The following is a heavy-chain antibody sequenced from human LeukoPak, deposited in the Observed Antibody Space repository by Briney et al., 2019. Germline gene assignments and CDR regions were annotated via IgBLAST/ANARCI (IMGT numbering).Heavy chain of an antibody. CDR1: GFTFSSYA. Sequence: GGSLRLSCAASGFTFSSYAMHWVRQAPGKGLEWVAVISYDGSNKYYADSVKGRFTISRDNSKNTLYLQMNSLRAEDMAVYYCARDQLRFLEWSWDYWGQGTLVTVSS. J-gene: IGHJ4*02. CDR2: ISYDGSNK. CDR3: ARDQLRFLEWSWDY. V-gene: IGHV3-30*04. D-gene: IGHD3-3*01.